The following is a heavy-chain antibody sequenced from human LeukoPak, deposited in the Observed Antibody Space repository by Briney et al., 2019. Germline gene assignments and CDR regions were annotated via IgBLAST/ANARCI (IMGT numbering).Heavy chain of an antibody. J-gene: IGHJ4*02. Sequence: GGSLRLSCAVSGFTFSSYAMSWVRQAPGKGLEWVSAISGSGGSTYYADSVKGRFTISRDNSKNTLYLQMNSLRAEDTAVYYCAKDLGNYDILTGYYSPSPSYYFDYWGQGTLVTVSS. CDR2: ISGSGGST. CDR3: AKDLGNYDILTGYYSPSPSYYFDY. D-gene: IGHD3-9*01. V-gene: IGHV3-23*01. CDR1: GFTFSSYA.